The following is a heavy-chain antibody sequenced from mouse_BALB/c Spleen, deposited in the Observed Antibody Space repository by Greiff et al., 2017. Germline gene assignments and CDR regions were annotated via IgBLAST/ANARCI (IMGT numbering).Heavy chain of an antibody. CDR1: GYTFTSYW. V-gene: IGHV1S22*01. D-gene: IGHD3-1*01. Sequence: LQQPGSELVRPGASVKLSCKASGYTFTSYWMHWVKQRPGQGLEWIGNIYPGSGSTNYDEKFKSKATLTVDTSSSTAYMQLSSLTSEDSAVYYCARQLGGYAMDYWGQGTSVTVSS. CDR2: IYPGSGST. CDR3: ARQLGGYAMDY. J-gene: IGHJ4*01.